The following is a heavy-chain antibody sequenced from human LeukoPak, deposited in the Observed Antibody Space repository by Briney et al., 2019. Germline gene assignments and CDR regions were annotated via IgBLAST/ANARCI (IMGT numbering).Heavy chain of an antibody. CDR3: AKGPSGIAVTGSPKYFQH. Sequence: EASVKVSCKASGYTFTSYGISWVRQAPGQGLEWMGWISAYNGNTNYAQKLQGRVTMTTDTSTSTAYMELRSLRSEDTALYYCAKGPSGIAVTGSPKYFQHWGQGTLVTVSS. J-gene: IGHJ1*01. D-gene: IGHD6-19*01. V-gene: IGHV1-18*01. CDR1: GYTFTSYG. CDR2: ISAYNGNT.